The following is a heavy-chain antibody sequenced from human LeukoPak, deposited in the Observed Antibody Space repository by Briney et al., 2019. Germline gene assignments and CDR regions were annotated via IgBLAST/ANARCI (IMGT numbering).Heavy chain of an antibody. Sequence: KPSETLSLTCSVSGGSISLSYYYWGWIRQPPGKALEWIGSVYYSGTTSYNPSLKSRVTISVDTSKNQFSLKLSSVTAADTAVYYCARNDYYDSSGYERWGQGTLVTVSS. CDR1: GGSISLSYYY. D-gene: IGHD3-22*01. CDR3: ARNDYYDSSGYER. V-gene: IGHV4-39*07. CDR2: VYYSGTT. J-gene: IGHJ4*02.